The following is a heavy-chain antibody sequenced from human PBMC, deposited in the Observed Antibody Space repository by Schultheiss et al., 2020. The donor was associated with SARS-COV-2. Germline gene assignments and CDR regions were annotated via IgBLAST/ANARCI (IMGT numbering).Heavy chain of an antibody. CDR3: ARVPVGYCSSTSCFIDYYYGMDV. V-gene: IGHV1-18*04. J-gene: IGHJ6*02. Sequence: ASVKVSCKASGYTFTSYGISWVRQAPGQGLEWMGWISAYNGNTNYAQKLQGRVTMTRDTSISTAYMELSRLRSDDTAVYYCARVPVGYCSSTSCFIDYYYGMDVWGQGTTVTVSS. D-gene: IGHD2-2*01. CDR1: GYTFTSYG. CDR2: ISAYNGNT.